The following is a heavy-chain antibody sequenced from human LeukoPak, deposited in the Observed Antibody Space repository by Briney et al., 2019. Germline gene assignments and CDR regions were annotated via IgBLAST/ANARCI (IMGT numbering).Heavy chain of an antibody. J-gene: IGHJ4*02. D-gene: IGHD6-19*01. CDR2: ISYDGSNK. CDR1: GFIFSKCG. Sequence: PGRSLRLSCAASGFIFSKCGMHWVRQAPGKGLEWVAVISYDGSNKNYADSVKGRFTISRDNAKNSLYLQMNSLRAEDTAVYYCARGLFSSGWYPIDYWGQGTLVTVSS. V-gene: IGHV3-30*03. CDR3: ARGLFSSGWYPIDY.